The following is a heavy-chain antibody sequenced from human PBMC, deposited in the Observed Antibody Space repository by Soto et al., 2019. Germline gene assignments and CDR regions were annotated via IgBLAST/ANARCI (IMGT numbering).Heavy chain of an antibody. CDR2: INHSGST. V-gene: IGHV4-34*01. Sequence: QVQLQQWGAGLLKPSETLSLTCAVYGGSFSGYYWTWIRQPPGTGLEWIGEINHSGSTNYNPSRKSRVTISVDTSKNQLSLKLTSVTAADTAVYYCARDKITGLFDYWGQGTLVTVSS. CDR3: ARDKITGLFDY. J-gene: IGHJ4*02. CDR1: GGSFSGYY. D-gene: IGHD2-8*02.